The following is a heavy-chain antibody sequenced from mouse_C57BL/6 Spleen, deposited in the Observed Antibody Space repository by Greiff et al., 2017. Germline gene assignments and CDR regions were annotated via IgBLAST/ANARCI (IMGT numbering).Heavy chain of an antibody. V-gene: IGHV7-3*01. CDR2: IRNKANGYTT. D-gene: IGHD1-1*01. Sequence: EVQVVESGGGLVQPGGSLSLSCAASGFTFTDYYMSWVRQPPGKALEWLGFIRNKANGYTTEYSASVKGRFTISRDNSQSILYLQMNALRAEDSATYYCARYPPHYYGSSYGRYYAMDYWGQGTSVTVSS. CDR3: ARYPPHYYGSSYGRYYAMDY. CDR1: GFTFTDYY. J-gene: IGHJ4*01.